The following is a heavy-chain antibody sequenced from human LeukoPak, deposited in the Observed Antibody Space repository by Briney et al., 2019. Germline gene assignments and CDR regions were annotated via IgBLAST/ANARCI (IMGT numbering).Heavy chain of an antibody. D-gene: IGHD3-10*01. CDR3: ARGSITMVRGVRGWFDP. J-gene: IGHJ5*02. CDR2: INHSGST. CDR1: GGSFSGYY. V-gene: IGHV4-34*01. Sequence: PSETLSLTCAIYGGSFSGYYWSWIRQPPGKGLEWIGEINHSGSTNYNPSLKSRDTISVDTSKNQFSLKLSSVTAADTAVYYCARGSITMVRGVRGWFDPWGQGTLVTVSS.